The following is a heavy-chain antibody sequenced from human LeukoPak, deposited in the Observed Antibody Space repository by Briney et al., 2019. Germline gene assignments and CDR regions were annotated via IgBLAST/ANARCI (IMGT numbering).Heavy chain of an antibody. J-gene: IGHJ4*02. CDR3: VKGRCSGSSCYGGDY. CDR2: IYSGGST. Sequence: PGGSLRLSCAASGFSVSSNYMSWVRQAPGKGLEWVSFIYSGGSTYYADSVKGRFTISRDNSKNTLYLQMSSLRAEDTAVYYCVKGRCSGSSCYGGDYWGQGTLVTVSS. V-gene: IGHV3-66*01. CDR1: GFSVSSNY. D-gene: IGHD2-2*01.